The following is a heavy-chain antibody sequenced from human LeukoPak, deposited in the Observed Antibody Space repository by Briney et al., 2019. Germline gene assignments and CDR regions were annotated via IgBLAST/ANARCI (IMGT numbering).Heavy chain of an antibody. CDR1: GSSTSGGNYY. CDR3: ARLGAGPTYYDFWSGYSSFYFDY. Sequence: SETLSLTCIVSGSSTSGGNYYWGWIRRPPGKGLEWIGGISSSGNTYYNPSLKSRITISIDTSKNHFSLKLSSVTAADTAVYYCARLGAGPTYYDFWSGYSSFYFDYWGQGTLVTVSS. V-gene: IGHV4-39*02. D-gene: IGHD3-3*01. CDR2: ISSSGNT. J-gene: IGHJ4*02.